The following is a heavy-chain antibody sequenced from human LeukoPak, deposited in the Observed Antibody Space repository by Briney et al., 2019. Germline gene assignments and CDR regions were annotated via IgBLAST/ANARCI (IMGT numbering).Heavy chain of an antibody. CDR3: ARGGPYSGGNPELDY. CDR1: GGSISSYY. D-gene: IGHD4-23*01. CDR2: IYYSGST. Sequence: PSETLSLTCTVSGGSISSYYWSWIRQPPGKGLEWIGYIYYSGSTNYNPSLKSRVTISVDTSKNQFSLKLSSVTAADTAVYYCARGGPYSGGNPELDYWGQGTLVTVSS. J-gene: IGHJ4*02. V-gene: IGHV4-59*12.